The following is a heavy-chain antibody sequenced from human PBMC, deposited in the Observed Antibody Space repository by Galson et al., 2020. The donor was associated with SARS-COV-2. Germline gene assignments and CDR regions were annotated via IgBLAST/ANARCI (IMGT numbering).Heavy chain of an antibody. CDR1: GFTVGSRW. J-gene: IGHJ4*02. Sequence: LTCAASGFTVGSRWISWVRRAPGEGLEWVSLIDAAGNPFYADSIKGRFTISRDNSSNIVFLQMTSLRAVDTAVYYCLREGDTIYPDYSGPGTLVTVSS. CDR3: LREGDTIYPDY. D-gene: IGHD3-10*01. CDR2: IDAAGNP. V-gene: IGHV3-53*01.